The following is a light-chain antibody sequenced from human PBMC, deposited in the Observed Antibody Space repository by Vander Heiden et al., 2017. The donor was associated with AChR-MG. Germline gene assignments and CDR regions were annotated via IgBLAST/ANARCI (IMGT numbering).Light chain of an antibody. CDR3: AAWDDSLSGPV. V-gene: IGLV1-47*02. Sequence: QSVLTQPPSASGTPGQRVTISCSGSSSNIGSNYVHWYQHLPGTAPKLLIYSNNQRPSGVPDRFSGSKSGTSASLAISGLRSEDEADYYCAAWDDSLSGPVFGGGTKLTVL. J-gene: IGLJ2*01. CDR1: SSNIGSNY. CDR2: SNN.